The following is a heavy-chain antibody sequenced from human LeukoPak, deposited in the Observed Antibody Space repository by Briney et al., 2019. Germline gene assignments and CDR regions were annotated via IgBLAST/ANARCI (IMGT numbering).Heavy chain of an antibody. J-gene: IGHJ4*02. D-gene: IGHD3-10*01. CDR1: GFTFSSYA. Sequence: PGGSLRLSCAASGFTFSSYAMHWVRQAPGKGLEYVSAISSNGGSTYYANSVKGRFTIPRDNSKNTLYLQMGSLRAEDMAVYYCAGDTDSGSYYPFDYWGQGTLVTVSS. CDR3: AGDTDSGSYYPFDY. V-gene: IGHV3-64*01. CDR2: ISSNGGST.